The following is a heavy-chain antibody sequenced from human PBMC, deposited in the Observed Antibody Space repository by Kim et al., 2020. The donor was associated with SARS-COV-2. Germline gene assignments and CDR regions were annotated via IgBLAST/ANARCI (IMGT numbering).Heavy chain of an antibody. CDR2: IWYDGSNK. V-gene: IGHV3-33*06. CDR1: GFTFSSYA. Sequence: GGSLRLSCAASGFTFSSYAMHWVRQAPGKGLEWVAVIWYDGSNKYYADSVKGRFTISRDNSKNTLYLQMNSLRAEDTAVYYCAKDTPEDGMDVWGQGTTVTVSS. CDR3: AKDTPEDGMDV. J-gene: IGHJ6*02.